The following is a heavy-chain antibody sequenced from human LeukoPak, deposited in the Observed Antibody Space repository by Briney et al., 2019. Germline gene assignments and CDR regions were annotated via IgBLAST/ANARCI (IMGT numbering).Heavy chain of an antibody. CDR3: ARVLYFYTLGYYFDY. CDR1: GFTFSSYW. D-gene: IGHD3-10*01. CDR2: IKQDGSEK. J-gene: IGHJ4*02. V-gene: IGHV3-7*01. Sequence: PGGSLRLSCAASGFTFSSYWVSWVRQAPGKGLEWVANIKQDGSEKYYVDSVKGRFTISRDNAKNSLSLQMNSLRAEDTAVYYCARVLYFYTLGYYFDYWGQGTLVTVSS.